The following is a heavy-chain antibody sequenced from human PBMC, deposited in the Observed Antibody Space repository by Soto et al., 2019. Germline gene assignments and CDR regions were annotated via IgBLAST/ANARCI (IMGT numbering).Heavy chain of an antibody. Sequence: SVKVSCKASGGTFSRYAISWVRQAPGQGLEWMGGIIPIFGTANYAQKFQGRVTITADKSTSTAYMELSSLRSEDTAVYYCASKSIGGAIAPGYWGQGTLVTVYS. CDR2: IIPIFGTA. CDR3: ASKSIGGAIAPGY. D-gene: IGHD1-26*01. V-gene: IGHV1-69*06. J-gene: IGHJ4*02. CDR1: GGTFSRYA.